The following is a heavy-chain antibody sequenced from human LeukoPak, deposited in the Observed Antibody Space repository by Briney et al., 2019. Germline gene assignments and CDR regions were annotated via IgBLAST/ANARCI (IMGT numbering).Heavy chain of an antibody. D-gene: IGHD6-25*01. Sequence: PGGSLRLSCAASGFTFSSYAMSWVRQAPGKGLEWVSVIYSGGSTYYADSVKGRFTISRDNSKNTLYLQMNTLRVDDTAVYYCARDAAGIDAFDIWGQGTMVTVSS. J-gene: IGHJ3*02. CDR1: GFTFSSYA. CDR3: ARDAAGIDAFDI. CDR2: IYSGGST. V-gene: IGHV3-66*01.